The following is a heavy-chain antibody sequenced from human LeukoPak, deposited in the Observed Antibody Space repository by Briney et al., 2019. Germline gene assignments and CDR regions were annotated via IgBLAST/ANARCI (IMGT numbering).Heavy chain of an antibody. Sequence: GGSLRLSCAASGFTFSSYAMHWVRQAPGKGLEWVVVISDDGSNKYYADSVKGRFTISRDNSKNTLYLQMNSLRTEDTAVYYCAKGDKYCSSTNCPKYSDLWGRGTLVTVSS. J-gene: IGHJ2*01. CDR2: ISDDGSNK. CDR1: GFTFSSYA. V-gene: IGHV3-30*18. D-gene: IGHD2-2*01. CDR3: AKGDKYCSSTNCPKYSDL.